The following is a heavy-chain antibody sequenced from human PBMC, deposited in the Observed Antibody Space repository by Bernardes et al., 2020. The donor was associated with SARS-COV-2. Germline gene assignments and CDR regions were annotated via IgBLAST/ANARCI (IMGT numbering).Heavy chain of an antibody. V-gene: IGHV4-4*07. CDR1: GGSVSTYY. J-gene: IGHJ5*02. CDR2: IHTSGST. CDR3: ARGHADVYSGDYKVDL. D-gene: IGHD4-17*01. Sequence: SETLSLTCTVSGGSVSTYYWSWIRQPAGKGLEWIGRIHTSGSTNYNPSLKSRVTVSLDTSKSQLSLKLNSVTAADTAVYYCARGHADVYSGDYKVDLWGQGTLVTVSS.